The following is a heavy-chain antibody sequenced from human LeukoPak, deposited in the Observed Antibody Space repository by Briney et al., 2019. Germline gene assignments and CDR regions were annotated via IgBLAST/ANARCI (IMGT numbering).Heavy chain of an antibody. D-gene: IGHD3-22*01. CDR1: GGSISSTNYY. J-gene: IGHJ5*02. Sequence: SETLSLTCTVSGGSISSTNYYWGWIRQPPGKGLEWIATIYYSGSTYYNPSLKSRVTISVDTSKNQFSLKLSSVTAADTAVYYCASWVYYYDSSGYHAWFDPWGQGTLVTVSS. CDR3: ASWVYYYDSSGYHAWFDP. V-gene: IGHV4-39*07. CDR2: IYYSGST.